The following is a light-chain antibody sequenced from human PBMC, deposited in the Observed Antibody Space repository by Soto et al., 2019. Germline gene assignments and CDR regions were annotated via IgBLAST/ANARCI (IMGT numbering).Light chain of an antibody. CDR3: QQANSFPYT. CDR2: AAS. V-gene: IGKV1D-12*01. Sequence: DIPMTQSPSSVSASVGDRVTITCRASQGISRWLAWYQQKPGKAPKLLIYAASNLQSGVPSRFSGSGSGTDFTLTISSLQPEDFETYYCQQANSFPYTFGQGTKLEIK. J-gene: IGKJ2*01. CDR1: QGISRW.